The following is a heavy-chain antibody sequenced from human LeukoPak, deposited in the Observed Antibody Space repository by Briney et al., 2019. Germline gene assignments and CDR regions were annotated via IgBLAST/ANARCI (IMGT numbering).Heavy chain of an antibody. J-gene: IGHJ4*02. CDR2: ISYDGSNK. CDR3: AKGDGDYGN. D-gene: IGHD4-17*01. Sequence: GGSLRLSSAASGFTFSSYGMHWVRQAPGKGLEWVAVISYDGSNKYYADSVKGRFTISRDNSKNTLYLQMNSLRAEDTAVYYCAKGDGDYGNWGQGTLVTVSS. V-gene: IGHV3-30*18. CDR1: GFTFSSYG.